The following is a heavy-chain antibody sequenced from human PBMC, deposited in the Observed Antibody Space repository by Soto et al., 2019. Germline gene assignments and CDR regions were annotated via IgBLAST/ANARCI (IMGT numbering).Heavy chain of an antibody. CDR3: ARRYGGTLDS. CDR1: GGSISSYY. J-gene: IGHJ4*02. CDR2: IYYSGST. V-gene: IGHV4-59*08. Sequence: QVQLQDSGPGLLKPSETLSLTCTVSGGSISSYYWSWIRQPPGKGLEWIGYIYYSGSTNYNPSLKSRVTTSADTTKNHFCLKLSSVPAADTAVYYCARRYGGTLDSWGQGTLVTVSS. D-gene: IGHD4-17*01.